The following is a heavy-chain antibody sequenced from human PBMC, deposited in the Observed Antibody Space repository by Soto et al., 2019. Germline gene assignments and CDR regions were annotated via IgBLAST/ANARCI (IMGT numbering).Heavy chain of an antibody. D-gene: IGHD6-13*01. CDR2: IYYSGST. J-gene: IGHJ3*02. Sequence: SETLSLTCTVAGGSITSSGYYWAWIRQSPGKGLEWIGYIYYSGSTYYNPSLKSRVTISVDTSKNQFSLKLSSVTAADTAVYYCARGREQQLVLSGAFDIWGQGTMVTVSS. CDR1: GGSITSSGYY. CDR3: ARGREQQLVLSGAFDI. V-gene: IGHV4-30-4*08.